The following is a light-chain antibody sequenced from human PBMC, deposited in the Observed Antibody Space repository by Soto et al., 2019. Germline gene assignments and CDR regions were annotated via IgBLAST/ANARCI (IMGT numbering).Light chain of an antibody. CDR2: EVS. J-gene: IGLJ1*01. V-gene: IGLV2-18*02. Sequence: QSVLTQPPSVSGSPGQSVTISCTGTSSDVGSYNHVSWYQQPPGTAPKVMIYEVSNRPSGVPDRFSGSKSGNTATLTISGLQAEDEADYYCSSYTSSSTYVFGTGTKLTVL. CDR3: SSYTSSSTYV. CDR1: SSDVGSYNH.